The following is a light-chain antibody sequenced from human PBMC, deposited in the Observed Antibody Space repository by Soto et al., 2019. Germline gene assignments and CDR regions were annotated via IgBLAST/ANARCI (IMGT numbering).Light chain of an antibody. CDR3: HQYNFWPS. CDR1: QSVSSD. Sequence: EIVVSQPPATRSASPGESSTLSCRASQSVSSDLAWYQQKPGQAPRLLIYYTSTRATGFPARFSGSGSGTEFTLSISSLQSEDFAVYYCHQYNFWPSCGQGTKVDI. J-gene: IGKJ1*01. V-gene: IGKV3-15*01. CDR2: YTS.